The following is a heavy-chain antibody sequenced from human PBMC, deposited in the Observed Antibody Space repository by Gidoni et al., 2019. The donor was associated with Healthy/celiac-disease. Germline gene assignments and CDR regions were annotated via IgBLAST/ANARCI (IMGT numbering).Heavy chain of an antibody. CDR1: GFPFSSYS. D-gene: IGHD5-18*01. Sequence: EVQLVESGGGLVQPGGSLRLSCSASGFPFSSYSMNWVRQAPGKGLDWVSYISSSSTTIYYADSVKGRFTISRDNAKNSLYLQMNSLGAEDTAVYYCAKGIPFDYWGQGTLVTVSS. CDR3: AKGIPFDY. J-gene: IGHJ4*02. CDR2: ISSSSTTI. V-gene: IGHV3-48*01.